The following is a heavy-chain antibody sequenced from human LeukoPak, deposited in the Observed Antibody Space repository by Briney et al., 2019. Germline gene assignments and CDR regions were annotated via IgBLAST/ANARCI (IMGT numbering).Heavy chain of an antibody. CDR2: IIPILGIA. V-gene: IGHV1-69*04. Sequence: ASVKVSCKASGYTFTSYAMHWVRQAPGQRLEWMGRIIPILGIANYAQKFQGRVTITADKSTSTAYMELSSLRSEDTAVYYCARLPLDGYNGMDVWGQGTTVTVSS. J-gene: IGHJ6*02. CDR3: ARLPLDGYNGMDV. CDR1: GYTFTSYA. D-gene: IGHD5-24*01.